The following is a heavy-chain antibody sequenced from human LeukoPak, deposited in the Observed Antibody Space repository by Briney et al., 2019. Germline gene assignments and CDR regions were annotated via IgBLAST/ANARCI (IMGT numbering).Heavy chain of an antibody. D-gene: IGHD6-19*01. CDR2: ISRAGNYS. Sequence: GGSLRLSCVASGFTFSSYSTNWVRQAPGKGLEWVSSISRAGNYSYYEDSVKGRFTISRDNAKDSLYLQLNSLRAEATAIYYCARDLMAVAGTGFDYWGQGALVTVSS. CDR3: ARDLMAVAGTGFDY. CDR1: GFTFSSYS. J-gene: IGHJ4*02. V-gene: IGHV3-21*01.